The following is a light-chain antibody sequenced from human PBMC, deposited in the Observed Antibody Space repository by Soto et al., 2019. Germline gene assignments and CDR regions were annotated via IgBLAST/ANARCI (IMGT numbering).Light chain of an antibody. CDR2: GAS. CDR1: QSFTSRS. J-gene: IGKJ1*01. Sequence: EIVLTQSPGTLSLSPGERATLSCRASQSFTSRSLAWYQQKPGLAPRLLISGASNRAAGIPDRFSGSGSGTDFTLTISCLQSEDFATYYCQQYYSYPWTFGQGTKVDIK. CDR3: QQYYSYPWT. V-gene: IGKV3-20*01.